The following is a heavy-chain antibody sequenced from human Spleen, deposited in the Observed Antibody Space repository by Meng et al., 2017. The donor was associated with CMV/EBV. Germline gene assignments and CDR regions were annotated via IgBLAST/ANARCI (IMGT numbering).Heavy chain of an antibody. V-gene: IGHV4-59*01. J-gene: IGHJ4*02. CDR1: GDSISGYY. Sequence: SETLSLTCIVSGDSISGYYWSWIRQPPGKGLEWIGYIYYSGSTNNNPSLKSRVTISVDTSKNHFSLRLRSVTAADTAVYYCARDGATVVTPVDYWGQGTLVTVSS. CDR3: ARDGATVVTPVDY. CDR2: IYYSGST. D-gene: IGHD4-23*01.